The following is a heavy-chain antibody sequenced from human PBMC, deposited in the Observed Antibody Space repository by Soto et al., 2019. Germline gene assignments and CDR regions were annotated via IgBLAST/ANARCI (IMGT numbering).Heavy chain of an antibody. CDR2: FYASGYT. Sequence: PSETLCLTCAVSGGSISNYYWSWIRQPAGKGLEWIGRFYASGYTNYNPSLKSRVTMSLDISKNQFSLRLSSVTAADTAVYYCARGNQVAMSDYWGQGTLVTVSS. CDR3: ARGNQVAMSDY. CDR1: GGSISNYY. V-gene: IGHV4-4*07. J-gene: IGHJ4*02.